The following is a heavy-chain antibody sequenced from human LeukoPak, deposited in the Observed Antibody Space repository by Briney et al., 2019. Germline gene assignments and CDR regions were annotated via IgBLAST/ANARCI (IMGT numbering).Heavy chain of an antibody. CDR1: GGSVSSGSYY. CDR2: IYYRGST. D-gene: IGHD1/OR15-1a*01. Sequence: SETLSLTCTVSGGSVSSGSYYWSWIRQPPGKGLEWIGYIYYRGSTNYNPSLKSRVTISVDTSKNQFSLKLSSVTAADTAVYYCARDRGTWGTFDCWGQGTLVTVSS. J-gene: IGHJ4*02. V-gene: IGHV4-61*01. CDR3: ARDRGTWGTFDC.